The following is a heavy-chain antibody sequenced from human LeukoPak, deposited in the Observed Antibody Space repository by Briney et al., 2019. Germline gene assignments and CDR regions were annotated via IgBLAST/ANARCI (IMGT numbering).Heavy chain of an antibody. CDR3: ARDPSGDVVVITGDAFDV. Sequence: ASVKVSCKASGYIFISYGISWVRQVPGQGLEWMGWISGKNGNTIYAQKFQGRVTMTTDTSTSTAYMELRSLRSDDTAVYYCARDPSGDVVVITGDAFDVWSQGTMVTVSS. D-gene: IGHD3-22*01. V-gene: IGHV1-18*01. CDR2: ISGKNGNT. J-gene: IGHJ3*01. CDR1: GYIFISYG.